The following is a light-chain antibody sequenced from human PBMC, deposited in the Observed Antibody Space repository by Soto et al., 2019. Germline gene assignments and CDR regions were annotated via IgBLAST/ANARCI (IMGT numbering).Light chain of an antibody. Sequence: EIVLTQSPGTLSLSPGERATLSCRASQSVSSSYLAWYQQKPGQAPRLLIYGASSRATGIPDRFSVSGSGTDFTLTISRLEPEDFAVYSCQQDGSSPWTFGQGTNVDIK. CDR2: GAS. V-gene: IGKV3-20*01. CDR1: QSVSSSY. J-gene: IGKJ1*01. CDR3: QQDGSSPWT.